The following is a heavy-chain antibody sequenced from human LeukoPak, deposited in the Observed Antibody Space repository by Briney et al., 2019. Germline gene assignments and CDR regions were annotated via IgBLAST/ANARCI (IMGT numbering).Heavy chain of an antibody. CDR2: IKSKAGGGTT. D-gene: IGHD3-3*01. CDR3: TTSPIFCYAPDY. Sequence: GGSLRLSCTASGFTFSEAWMSWVRQAPGKGLEWVARIKSKAGGGTTDYAAPVKDRFTISRDDSENMLYLQMNSLQTEDTAVYYCTTSPIFCYAPDYWGQGTLVTVSS. CDR1: GFTFSEAW. V-gene: IGHV3-15*01. J-gene: IGHJ4*02.